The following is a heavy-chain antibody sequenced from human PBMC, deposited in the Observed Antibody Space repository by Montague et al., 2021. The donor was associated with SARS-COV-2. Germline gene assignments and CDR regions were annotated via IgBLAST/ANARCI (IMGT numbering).Heavy chain of an antibody. Sequence: TLSLTCAAHGGSFSGYYWSWIRQHPGKGLEWIGYIYYSGSTYYNPSLKSRVTISVDTSKNQFSLKLSSVTAADTAVYYCARVQRITIFGVVTYFDYWGQGTLVTVSS. CDR3: ARVQRITIFGVVTYFDY. CDR2: IYYSGST. D-gene: IGHD3-3*01. CDR1: GGSFSGYY. J-gene: IGHJ4*02. V-gene: IGHV4-31*11.